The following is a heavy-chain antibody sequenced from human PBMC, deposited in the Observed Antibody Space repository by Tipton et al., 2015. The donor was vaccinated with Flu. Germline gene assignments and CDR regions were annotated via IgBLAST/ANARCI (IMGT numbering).Heavy chain of an antibody. D-gene: IGHD4-17*01. V-gene: IGHV3-7*04. CDR3: ARGTSTVTTKDYFDY. CDR1: GFTFSSYW. J-gene: IGHJ4*02. Sequence: SLRLSCAASGFTFSSYWMSWVRQAPGRGLEWGANIKQDGSAKDYVDSVEGRFTISRDNTKNSLYLQMNSLRAEDTAVYYCARGTSTVTTKDYFDYWGQGTLVTVSS. CDR2: IKQDGSAK.